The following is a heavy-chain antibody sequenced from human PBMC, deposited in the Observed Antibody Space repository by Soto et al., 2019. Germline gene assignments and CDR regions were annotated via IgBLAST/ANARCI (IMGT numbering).Heavy chain of an antibody. CDR2: IKQDGSEK. J-gene: IGHJ6*02. V-gene: IGHV3-7*03. CDR1: GFTFSSYW. D-gene: IGHD6-19*01. CDR3: ASGIGSSGEDYYDGMDV. Sequence: PGGAVRVSCAASGFTFSSYWMSWVRQAPGKGLEWVANIKQDGSEKYYVDSVKGRFTISRDNAKNSLYLQMNSLRAEDTAVYYCASGIGSSGEDYYDGMDVWGQGTTVTVSS.